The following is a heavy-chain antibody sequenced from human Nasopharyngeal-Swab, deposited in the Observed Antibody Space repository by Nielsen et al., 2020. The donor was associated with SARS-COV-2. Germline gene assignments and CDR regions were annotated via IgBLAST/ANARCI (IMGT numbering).Heavy chain of an antibody. CDR2: INTNTGTP. D-gene: IGHD2-8*01. J-gene: IGHJ4*02. CDR1: GYTFTGYP. Sequence: ASVKVSCKASGYTFTGYPMNWVRQDTGQGFEWMGWINTNTGTPTYAQGFTDRFVFSSDTSVSTTYLEISSLKAEDTAVYYCAREVSFWGQGSLVTVSS. V-gene: IGHV7-4-1*02. CDR3: AREVSF.